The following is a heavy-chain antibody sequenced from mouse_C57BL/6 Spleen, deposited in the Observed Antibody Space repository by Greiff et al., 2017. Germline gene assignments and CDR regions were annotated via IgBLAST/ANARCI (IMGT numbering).Heavy chain of an antibody. Sequence: EVMLVESGGGLVKPGGSLKLSCAASGFTFSSYAMSWVRQTPEKRLEWVATISDGGSYTYYPANVQGRFTISRDNAKNNLYLQMSHLKSEDTAMYYCAREGLCHSPDYYAMDYWGQGTSVTVSS. J-gene: IGHJ4*01. CDR1: GFTFSSYA. CDR3: AREGLCHSPDYYAMDY. V-gene: IGHV5-4*01. D-gene: IGHD1-1*02. CDR2: ISDGGSYT.